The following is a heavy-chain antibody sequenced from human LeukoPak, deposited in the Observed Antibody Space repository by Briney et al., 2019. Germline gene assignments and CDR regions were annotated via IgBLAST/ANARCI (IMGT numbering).Heavy chain of an antibody. J-gene: IGHJ4*02. CDR3: ARGNRRHTAMVTTLRTKALDY. CDR2: IYTSGGT. D-gene: IGHD5-18*01. V-gene: IGHV4-4*07. Sequence: PSETLSLTCTVSGGSISSYYWSWIRQPAGKGLEWIGRIYTSGGTNYNPSLKSRVTMSVDTSKNQYSLKLSSVTAADTAVYYCARGNRRHTAMVTTLRTKALDYWGQGTLVTVSS. CDR1: GGSISSYY.